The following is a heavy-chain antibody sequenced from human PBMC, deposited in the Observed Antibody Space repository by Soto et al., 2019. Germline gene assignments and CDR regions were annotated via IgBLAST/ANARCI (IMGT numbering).Heavy chain of an antibody. Sequence: GGSLRLSCAASGFPFINYCIHWVRHAPCKGLEGVAVIWYDGSNKYYADSVKGRFTISRDNSRNTMYLQINSLRTCEKAVYYCEKGNSWRCYDAFDILGHVIMVTDSS. V-gene: IGHV3-30*02. CDR3: EKGNSWRCYDAFDI. D-gene: IGHD1-26*01. CDR1: GFPFINYC. J-gene: IGHJ3*02. CDR2: IWYDGSNK.